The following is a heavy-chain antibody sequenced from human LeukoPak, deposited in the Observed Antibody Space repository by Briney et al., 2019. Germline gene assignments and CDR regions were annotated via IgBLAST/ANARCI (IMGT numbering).Heavy chain of an antibody. J-gene: IGHJ4*02. D-gene: IGHD2-2*01. Sequence: SETLSLTCAVSGGSITTSGYYLHWIRQPPGKGLEWVGTMYYSGSTYYNPSLKSRVNIPVDTSKNQFSLKLSSVAAADTAVYYCARGYQLLGKFDYWGQGTLVTVSS. CDR2: MYYSGST. CDR1: GGSITTSGYY. V-gene: IGHV4-39*07. CDR3: ARGYQLLGKFDY.